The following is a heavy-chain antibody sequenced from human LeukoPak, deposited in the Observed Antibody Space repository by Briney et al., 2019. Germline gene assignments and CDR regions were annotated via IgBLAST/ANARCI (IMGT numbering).Heavy chain of an antibody. CDR1: GGSISSYY. CDR3: ARVVATISDWFDP. J-gene: IGHJ5*02. Sequence: SETLSLTCTVSGGSISSYYWSWIRQPPGKGLEWFGYVYDSGTTNYNPSLKSRVTISVDTSKNQFSLKLSSVTAADTAVYYCARVVATISDWFDPWGQGTLVTVSS. V-gene: IGHV4-59*01. CDR2: VYDSGTT. D-gene: IGHD5-12*01.